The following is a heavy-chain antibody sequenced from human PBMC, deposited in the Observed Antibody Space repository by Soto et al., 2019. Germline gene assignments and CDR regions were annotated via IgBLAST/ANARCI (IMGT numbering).Heavy chain of an antibody. V-gene: IGHV4-61*08. D-gene: IGHD6-13*01. CDR3: ARGYYTSWYWFDR. CDR2: IYYSGST. J-gene: IGHJ2*01. CDR1: GGSVSTGVHY. Sequence: QVQLQESGPGLVKPSETLSLTCTVSVSGGSVSTGVHYWSWIQQPPGKGLEWIGYIYYSGSTNYSPSLKSRVTISVDTSKNQFSLKLTSVTAADTAVYYCARGYYTSWYWFDRWGRGTLVTVSS.